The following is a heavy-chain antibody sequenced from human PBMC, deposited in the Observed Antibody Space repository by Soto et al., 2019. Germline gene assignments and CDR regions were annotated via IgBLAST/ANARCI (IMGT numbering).Heavy chain of an antibody. V-gene: IGHV1-69*13. CDR3: ARKESLAVAGTPFYYYYGMDV. CDR2: IIPIFGTA. J-gene: IGHJ6*02. D-gene: IGHD6-19*01. Sequence: VASVKVSCKASGGTFSSYAISWVRQAPGQGLEWMGGIIPIFGTANYAQKFQGRVTITADESTSTAYMELSSLRSEDTAGYYCARKESLAVAGTPFYYYYGMDVWGQGTTVTVSS. CDR1: GGTFSSYA.